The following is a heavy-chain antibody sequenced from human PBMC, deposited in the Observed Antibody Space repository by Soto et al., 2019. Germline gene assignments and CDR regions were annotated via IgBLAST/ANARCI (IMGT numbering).Heavy chain of an antibody. D-gene: IGHD1-1*01. CDR3: ARGRYGDY. J-gene: IGHJ4*02. V-gene: IGHV1-18*01. Sequence: QVHLVQSGAEVKKPGASVKVSCKGSGCAFTTYGITWVRQAPGQGLEWMGWISAHNGNTNYAHKLQGRVTVTRDTSTSTAYMELRSLRSDDTAVYYCARGRYGDYWGQGALVTVSS. CDR2: ISAHNGNT. CDR1: GCAFTTYG.